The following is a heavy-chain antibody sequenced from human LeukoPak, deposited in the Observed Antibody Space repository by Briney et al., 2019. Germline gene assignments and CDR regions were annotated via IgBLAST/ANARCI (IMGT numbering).Heavy chain of an antibody. CDR2: IIPILGIA. J-gene: IGHJ4*02. Sequence: ASVKVSCKASGGTFSSYAISWVRQAPGQGLEWMGRIIPILGIANYAQKFQGRVTITADKSTSTAYMEPSSLRSEVTAVYYCAREDYDILTGYYHYDYWGQGTLVTVSS. CDR1: GGTFSSYA. CDR3: AREDYDILTGYYHYDY. V-gene: IGHV1-69*04. D-gene: IGHD3-9*01.